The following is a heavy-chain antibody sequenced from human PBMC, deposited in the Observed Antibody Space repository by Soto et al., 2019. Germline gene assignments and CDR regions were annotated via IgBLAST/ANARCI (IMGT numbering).Heavy chain of an antibody. CDR2: IYYSGST. V-gene: IGHV4-59*01. CDR3: ARQGTHIYYYDSSGPGYYFDY. D-gene: IGHD3-22*01. Sequence: PSETLSLTCTVSGGSISSYYWSWIRQPPGKGLEWIGYIYYSGSTNYNPSLKSRVTISVDTSKNQFSLKLSSVTAADTAVYYCARQGTHIYYYDSSGPGYYFDYWGQGTLVTVSS. CDR1: GGSISSYY. J-gene: IGHJ4*02.